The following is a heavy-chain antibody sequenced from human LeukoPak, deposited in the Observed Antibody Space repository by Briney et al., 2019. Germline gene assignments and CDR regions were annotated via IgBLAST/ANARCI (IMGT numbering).Heavy chain of an antibody. D-gene: IGHD6-19*01. Sequence: PGGSLRLSCAASGFTFSSYGMHWVRQAPGKGLELVAVIWYDGSNKYYADSVKGRFTISRDNSKNTLYLQMNSLRAEETAVYYCAKGLDSSGWYSDYWGQRTLVTVSS. CDR2: IWYDGSNK. CDR1: GFTFSSYG. V-gene: IGHV3-33*06. CDR3: AKGLDSSGWYSDY. J-gene: IGHJ4*02.